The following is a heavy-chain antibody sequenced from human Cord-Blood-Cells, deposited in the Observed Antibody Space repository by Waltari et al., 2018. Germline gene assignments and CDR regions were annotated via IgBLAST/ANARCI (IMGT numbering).Heavy chain of an antibody. V-gene: IGHV3-30*18. CDR2: ISYDGSNK. Sequence: QVQLVESGGGVVQPGRSLRLSCAGSGFTFSSYGRHWVRQAPGKGLEWVAVISYDGSNKYYADSVKGRFTISRDNSKNTLYLQMNSLRAEDTAVYYCAKDGPSGLGWGQGTLVTVSS. J-gene: IGHJ4*02. CDR1: GFTFSSYG. D-gene: IGHD3-16*01. CDR3: AKDGPSGLG.